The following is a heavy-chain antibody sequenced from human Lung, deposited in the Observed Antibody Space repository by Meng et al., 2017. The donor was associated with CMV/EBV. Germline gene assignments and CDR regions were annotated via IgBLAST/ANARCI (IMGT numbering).Heavy chain of an antibody. J-gene: IGHJ4*02. V-gene: IGHV1-3*01. CDR3: ARAGYDSSGYYPQPFDY. D-gene: IGHD3-22*01. CDR1: GYTLTSYA. Sequence: QVQLVQSGAEVXXXXXXVKGSXXXSGYTLTSYAMHWVRQAPGQRLEWMGRINAGNGNTKYSQRFQGRVTITRDTSASTAYMELSSLRSEDTTVYYCARAGYDSSGYYPQPFDYWGQGTLVTVSS. CDR2: INAGNGNT.